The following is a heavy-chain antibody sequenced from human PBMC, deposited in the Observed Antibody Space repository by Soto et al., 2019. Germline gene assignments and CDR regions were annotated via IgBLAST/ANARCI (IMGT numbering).Heavy chain of an antibody. CDR3: TTGIYYDILTGYHNVAY. V-gene: IGHV3-15*01. D-gene: IGHD3-9*01. CDR1: GFNLSHPW. CDR2: IKSKTDGGTA. J-gene: IGHJ4*02. Sequence: GGSLRLSCVASGFNLSHPWMSWVRQAAGKGLEWVGRIKSKTDGGTADYAAPVKGRATISRDDSKNTVYLQMNSLKTEDTAVYYCTTGIYYDILTGYHNVAYWGQGALVTVSS.